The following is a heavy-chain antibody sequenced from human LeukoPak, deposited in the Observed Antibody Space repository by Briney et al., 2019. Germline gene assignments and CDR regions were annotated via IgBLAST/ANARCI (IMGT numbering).Heavy chain of an antibody. J-gene: IGHJ6*03. V-gene: IGHV5-51*01. CDR2: ICPGDSDT. CDR1: GYSFTSYW. D-gene: IGHD6-13*01. CDR3: ARQDHSGYTSSWYSHYYYYYMDV. Sequence: GESLKISCKGSGYSFTSYWIGWVRQMPGKGLEWIGIICPGDSDTRYSPSFQGQVTISADKSISTAYLQWSSLKASDTAMYYCARQDHSGYTSSWYSHYYYYYMDVWGKGTTVTVSS.